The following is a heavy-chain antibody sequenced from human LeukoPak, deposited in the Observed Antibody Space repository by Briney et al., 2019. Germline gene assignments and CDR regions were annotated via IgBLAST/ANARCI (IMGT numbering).Heavy chain of an antibody. CDR1: GFTFSSYA. CDR3: AKGDSSGWLRAGYFQH. J-gene: IGHJ1*01. Sequence: GGSLRLSCAASGFTFSSYAMSWVRQAPGKGLEWVSAISGSGGSTYYADSVKGRFTISRDNSKNTLYLQMNSLRAEDTAVYYCAKGDSSGWLRAGYFQHWGQGTLVTVSS. CDR2: ISGSGGST. D-gene: IGHD6-19*01. V-gene: IGHV3-23*01.